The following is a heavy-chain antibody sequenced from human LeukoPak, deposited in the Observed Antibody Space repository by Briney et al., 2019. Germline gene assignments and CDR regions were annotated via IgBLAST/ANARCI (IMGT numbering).Heavy chain of an antibody. CDR3: AKDSRNLPFDY. Sequence: GGSLRLSCAASGVTFSGSGMHGVREAPGGGVEWGAFIRSDGSNKYYADSVNGRFTISRDNSKNTLYLQMNSLRAEHTAVYYCAKDSRNLPFDYWGQGTLVTVSS. CDR1: GVTFSGSG. V-gene: IGHV3-30*02. J-gene: IGHJ4*02. CDR2: IRSDGSNK.